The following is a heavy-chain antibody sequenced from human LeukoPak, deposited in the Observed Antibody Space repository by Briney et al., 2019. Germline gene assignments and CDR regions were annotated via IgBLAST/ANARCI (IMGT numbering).Heavy chain of an antibody. CDR2: IKSKTDGGTT. Sequence: GGSLRLSCAAAGFTFTSAWMSWVRQAPGKGLEWVGRIKSKTDGGTTDYAAPVKGRFTISRDDSKNTLYLQMNSLKTEDTAVYYCTKARKSYYYDNSGYYRVHYWGQGTLVTVSS. D-gene: IGHD3-22*01. J-gene: IGHJ4*02. V-gene: IGHV3-15*01. CDR3: TKARKSYYYDNSGYYRVHY. CDR1: GFTFTSAW.